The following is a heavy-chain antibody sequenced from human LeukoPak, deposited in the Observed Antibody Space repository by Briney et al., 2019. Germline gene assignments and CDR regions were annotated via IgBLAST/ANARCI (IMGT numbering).Heavy chain of an antibody. CDR1: GGSISSGDYY. J-gene: IGHJ6*02. CDR2: IYYSGST. D-gene: IGHD2/OR15-2a*01. CDR3: ARGFSRLYYYYYGMDV. V-gene: IGHV4-30-4*01. Sequence: SSQTLSLTCTVSGGSISSGDYYWSWIRQPPGKGLEWIGYIYYSGSTYYNPSLKGRVTISVDTSKNQFSLKLSSVTAADTAVYYCARGFSRLYYYYYGMDVWGQGTTVTVSS.